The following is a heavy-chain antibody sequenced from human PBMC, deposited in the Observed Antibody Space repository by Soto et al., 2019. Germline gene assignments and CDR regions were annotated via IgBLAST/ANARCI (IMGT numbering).Heavy chain of an antibody. D-gene: IGHD3-22*01. V-gene: IGHV1-69*13. Sequence: GASVKVSCKASGGTFSSYAISWVRQAPGQGLEWMGGIIPIFGTANYAQKFQGRVTITADESTSTAYMELSSLRSEDTAVYYCARDSYYYDSSGYYSRIYYYYGMDVWGQGTTVTVSS. J-gene: IGHJ6*02. CDR1: GGTFSSYA. CDR2: IIPIFGTA. CDR3: ARDSYYYDSSGYYSRIYYYYGMDV.